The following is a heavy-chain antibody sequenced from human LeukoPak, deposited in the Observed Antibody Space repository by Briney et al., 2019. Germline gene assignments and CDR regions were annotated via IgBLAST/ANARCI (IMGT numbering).Heavy chain of an antibody. Sequence: GGSLRLSCAASGFTFSSYAMSWVRQAPGKGLEWVSAISGSGGSTYYADSVKGRFTISRDHSKNTRYLQMNSLRAEDTAVYYCAKLRDIVVVPAATFDYWGQGTLVTVSS. V-gene: IGHV3-23*01. CDR1: GFTFSSYA. J-gene: IGHJ4*02. D-gene: IGHD2-2*01. CDR2: ISGSGGST. CDR3: AKLRDIVVVPAATFDY.